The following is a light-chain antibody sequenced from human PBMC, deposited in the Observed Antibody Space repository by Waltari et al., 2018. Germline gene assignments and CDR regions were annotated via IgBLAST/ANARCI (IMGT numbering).Light chain of an antibody. V-gene: IGLV2-23*01. Sequence: QSALTQHASVSGSPGQSITISCTGTTSDVGSYNLVSWYQQHPGEVPKLIIYEGNKRPSGVSNRFSGSKSGNTASLTISGLQPEDEADYYCCSYGGASIRIFGGGTKVTVL. J-gene: IGLJ2*01. CDR2: EGN. CDR1: TSDVGSYNL. CDR3: CSYGGASIRI.